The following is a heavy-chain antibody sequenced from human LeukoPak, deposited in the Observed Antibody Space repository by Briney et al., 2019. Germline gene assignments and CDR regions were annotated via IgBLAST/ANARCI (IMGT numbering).Heavy chain of an antibody. CDR2: IDWDDDK. CDR3: ARGTYYDILTGYGY. CDR1: GFSLSTCGMC. Sequence: SGPALVKPTQTLTLTCTFSGFSLSTCGMCVSWIRQPPGKALEWLALIDWDDDKYYSTSLKTRLTISKDTSKNQVSLKLPNMAPVDTPPFSCARGTYYDILTGYGYGGRETRVTVSS. V-gene: IGHV2-70*13. J-gene: IGHJ4*02. D-gene: IGHD3-9*01.